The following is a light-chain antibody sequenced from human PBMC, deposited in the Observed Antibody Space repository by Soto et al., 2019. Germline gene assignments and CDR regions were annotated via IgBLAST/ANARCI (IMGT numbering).Light chain of an antibody. V-gene: IGKV1-39*01. J-gene: IGKJ5*01. Sequence: DIQITQSPSTLSASVGDRVTITCRASQSLTSNLNWYQQKPGQAPKLLIYSASSLQSGVPSRFSGSGSGTDFTLTISSLQPEDSATYYCQQSYSSPRTFGGGTRLEI. CDR2: SAS. CDR3: QQSYSSPRT. CDR1: QSLTSN.